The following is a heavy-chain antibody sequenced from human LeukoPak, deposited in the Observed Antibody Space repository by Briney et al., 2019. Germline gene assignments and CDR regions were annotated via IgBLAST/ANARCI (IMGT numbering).Heavy chain of an antibody. D-gene: IGHD1-26*01. CDR1: GFTFSSYS. Sequence: PGGSLRLSCAASGFTFSSYSMNWVRQAPGKGLERVSSISSSSSYIYYADSVKGRFTISRDNAKNSLYLQMNSLRAEDTAVYYCARDALVGATRTVLGSLDPWGQGTLVTVSS. CDR3: ARDALVGATRTVLGSLDP. CDR2: ISSSSSYI. J-gene: IGHJ5*02. V-gene: IGHV3-21*01.